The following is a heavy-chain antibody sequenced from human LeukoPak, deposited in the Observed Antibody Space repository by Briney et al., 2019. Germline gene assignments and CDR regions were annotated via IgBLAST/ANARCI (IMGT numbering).Heavy chain of an antibody. J-gene: IGHJ3*02. V-gene: IGHV3-30*18. Sequence: GGSLRLSCAASGFTFSSYAMSWVRQAPGKGLEWVAVISSNGDSQTYADSVKGRFVISKDDSKNTMYLQMNSLRAEDTAVYYCAKVPGANFIDAFDIWGQGTMVTVSS. CDR2: ISSNGDSQ. CDR3: AKVPGANFIDAFDI. D-gene: IGHD1-26*01. CDR1: GFTFSSYA.